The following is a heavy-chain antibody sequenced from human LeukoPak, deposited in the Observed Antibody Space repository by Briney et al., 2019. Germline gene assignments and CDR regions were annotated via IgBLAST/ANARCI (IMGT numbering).Heavy chain of an antibody. V-gene: IGHV4-59*01. CDR2: IYYSGST. Sequence: SETLSLTCTVSGGSISSYYWSWIRQPPGKGLEWIGYIYYSGSTNYNPSLKSRVTISVDTSKNQFSLKLSSVTAADTAVYYCARDRGYCSSTSCYRADAFDIWGQGTMVTVSS. J-gene: IGHJ3*02. CDR1: GGSISSYY. D-gene: IGHD2-2*03. CDR3: ARDRGYCSSTSCYRADAFDI.